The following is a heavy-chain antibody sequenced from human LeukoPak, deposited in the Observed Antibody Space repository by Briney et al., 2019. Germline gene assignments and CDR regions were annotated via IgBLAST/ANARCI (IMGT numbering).Heavy chain of an antibody. J-gene: IGHJ6*02. CDR2: ISSSSSTI. Sequence: GGSLRLSCAASGFTFSSYSMNWVRQAPGKGLEWVSYISSSSSTIYYADSVKGRFTISRDNAKNSLYLQMNSLRDEDTAAYYCARDGVRGYYYYGMDVWGQGTTVTVSS. D-gene: IGHD6-6*01. CDR1: GFTFSSYS. V-gene: IGHV3-48*02. CDR3: ARDGVRGYYYYGMDV.